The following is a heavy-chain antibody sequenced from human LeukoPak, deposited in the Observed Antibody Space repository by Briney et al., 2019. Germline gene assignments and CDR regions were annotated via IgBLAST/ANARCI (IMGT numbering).Heavy chain of an antibody. J-gene: IGHJ5*02. V-gene: IGHV4-34*01. D-gene: IGHD2-21*01. CDR3: ARVSILYSRAKRGFDP. CDR2: INHSGST. Sequence: PSETLSLTCAVYGGSFSGYYWSWIRQPPGKGLEWIGEINHSGSTNYNPSLKSRVTISVDTSKNQFSLKLSSVTAADTAVYYCARVSILYSRAKRGFDPWGQGTLVTVSS. CDR1: GGSFSGYY.